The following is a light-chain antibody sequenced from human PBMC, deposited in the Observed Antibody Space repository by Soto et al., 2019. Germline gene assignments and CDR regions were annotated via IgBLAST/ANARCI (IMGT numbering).Light chain of an antibody. CDR3: QQYYSTPIT. Sequence: DIVMTQSPDSLAVSLCERATINCKSSQSVLYSSNNKNYLAWYQQKPGQPPKLLISWASTRESGVPDRFSGSGSGTDFTLTISSLQAEDVAVYYCQQYYSTPITFGQGTRLEIK. J-gene: IGKJ5*01. V-gene: IGKV4-1*01. CDR2: WAS. CDR1: QSVLYSSNNKNY.